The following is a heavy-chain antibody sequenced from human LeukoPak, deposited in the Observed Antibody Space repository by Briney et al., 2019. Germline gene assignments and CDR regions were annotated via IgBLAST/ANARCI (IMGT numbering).Heavy chain of an antibody. CDR1: GGSISSGSYY. CDR3: ARGRYDSSGYPMGLFDY. Sequence: PSETLSLTCTVSGGSISSGSYYWSWIRQPAGKGLEWIGRIYTSGSTNYNPSLKSRVTISVDTSKNQFSLKLSSVTAADTAVYYCARGRYDSSGYPMGLFDYWGQGTLVTVSS. CDR2: IYTSGST. J-gene: IGHJ4*02. V-gene: IGHV4-61*02. D-gene: IGHD3-22*01.